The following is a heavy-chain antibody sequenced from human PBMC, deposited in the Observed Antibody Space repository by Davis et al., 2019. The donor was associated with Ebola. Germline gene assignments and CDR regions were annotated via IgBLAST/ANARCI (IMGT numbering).Heavy chain of an antibody. V-gene: IGHV1-18*01. D-gene: IGHD4-17*01. Sequence: ASVKVSCKASGYTFISWVRQAPGQGLEWMGWISAYNGNTNYAQKLQGRVTMTTDTSTSTAYMELSSLRSEDTAVYYCARWAGYGDYEHYYYYYGMDVWGQGTTVTVSS. J-gene: IGHJ6*02. CDR1: GYTF. CDR3: ARWAGYGDYEHYYYYYGMDV. CDR2: ISAYNGNT.